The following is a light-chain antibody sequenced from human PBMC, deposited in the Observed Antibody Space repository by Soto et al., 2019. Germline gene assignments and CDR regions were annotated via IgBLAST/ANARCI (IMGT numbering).Light chain of an antibody. V-gene: IGKV3-20*01. J-gene: IGKJ5*01. CDR3: PHYGSSQLN. CDR1: QSVSSTY. CDR2: GAS. Sequence: IVLTQSPDTLSLSPGERATLSCRASQSVSSTYLAWYQQKPGQAPRLLIYGASSRATGTPDRFSGSGSGTDFTLTISRLEPEDFEVYYCPHYGSSQLNFGNPTRLEI.